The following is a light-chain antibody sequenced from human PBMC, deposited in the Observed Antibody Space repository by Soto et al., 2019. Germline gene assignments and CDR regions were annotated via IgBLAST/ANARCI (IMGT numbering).Light chain of an antibody. CDR2: DAS. CDR3: QQYNGYPWT. Sequence: DIQMTQSPSTLSASVGDRVTITCRASRRISSWLAWCQQQPGKAPKLLVYDASTLQSGVPSRFSGNGSGTEFTLTISRLQPEDLATYFCQQYNGYPWTFGQGTRVGIK. V-gene: IGKV1-5*01. J-gene: IGKJ1*01. CDR1: RRISSW.